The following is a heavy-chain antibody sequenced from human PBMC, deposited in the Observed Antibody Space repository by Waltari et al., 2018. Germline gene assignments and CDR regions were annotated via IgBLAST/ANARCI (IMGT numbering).Heavy chain of an antibody. D-gene: IGHD6-6*01. Sequence: QVQLVASGGGVVQPGRSLRLSLAASGFTFSSYGMHGVRQAPGKGLEWVAVIWYDGSNKYYADSVKGRFTISRDNSKNTLYLQMNSLRAEDTAMYYCAKVMLSYSSSSDAFDIWGQGTMVTVSS. V-gene: IGHV3-30*18. CDR1: GFTFSSYG. CDR2: IWYDGSNK. CDR3: AKVMLSYSSSSDAFDI. J-gene: IGHJ3*02.